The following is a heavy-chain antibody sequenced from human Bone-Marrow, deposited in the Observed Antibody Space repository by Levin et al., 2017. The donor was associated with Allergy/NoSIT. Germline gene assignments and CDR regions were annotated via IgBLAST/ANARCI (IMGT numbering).Heavy chain of an antibody. CDR2: IYSGGST. D-gene: IGHD2/OR15-2a*01. CDR3: ARHFTYYYYGMDV. V-gene: IGHV3-53*01. J-gene: IGHJ6*02. Sequence: SCAASGFTVSSNYMSWVRQAPGKGLEWVSVIYSGGSTYYADSVKGRFTISRDNSKNTLYLQMNSLRAEDTAVYYCARHFTYYYYGMDVWGQGTTVTVSS. CDR1: GFTVSSNY.